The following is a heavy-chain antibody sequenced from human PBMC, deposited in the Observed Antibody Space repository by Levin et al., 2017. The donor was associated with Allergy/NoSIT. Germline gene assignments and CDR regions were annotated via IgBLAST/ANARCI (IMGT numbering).Heavy chain of an antibody. CDR1: GGTFSSYA. V-gene: IGHV1-69*06. CDR3: AGDSSGWMYDAFDI. CDR2: IIPIFGTA. J-gene: IGHJ3*02. D-gene: IGHD6-19*01. Sequence: SVKVSCKASGGTFSSYAISWVRQAPGQGLEWMGGIIPIFGTANYAQKFQGRVTITADKSTSTAYMELSSLRSEDTAVYYCAGDSSGWMYDAFDIWGQGTMVTVSS.